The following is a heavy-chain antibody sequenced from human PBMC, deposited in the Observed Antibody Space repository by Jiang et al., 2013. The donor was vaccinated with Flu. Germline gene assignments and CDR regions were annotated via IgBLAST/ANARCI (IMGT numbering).Heavy chain of an antibody. J-gene: IGHJ3*02. D-gene: IGHD3-10*01. Sequence: GLVKPSQTLSLTCTVSGGSISSGDYYWSWIRQPPGKGLEWIGYIYYSGSTYYNPSLKSRVTISVDTSKNQFSLKLSSVTAADTAVYYCARGSTVGDPLRFGANDAFDIWGQGTMVTVSS. V-gene: IGHV4-30-4*01. CDR2: IYYSGST. CDR1: GGSISSGDYY. CDR3: ARGSTVGDPLRFGANDAFDI.